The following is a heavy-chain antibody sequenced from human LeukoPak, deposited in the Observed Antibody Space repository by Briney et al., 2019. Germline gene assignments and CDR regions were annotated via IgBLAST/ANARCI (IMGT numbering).Heavy chain of an antibody. J-gene: IGHJ6*03. CDR3: ARARRTGGFYYYYYYMDV. V-gene: IGHV1-2*02. CDR1: GYTFTGYY. Sequence: ASVKVSCKASGYTFTGYYMHWVRQAPGQGLEWMGWINPNSGGTNYAQKLQGRVTMTTDTSTSTAYMELRSLRSDDTAVYYCARARRTGGFYYYYYYMDVWGKGTTVTVSS. CDR2: INPNSGGT. D-gene: IGHD3-16*01.